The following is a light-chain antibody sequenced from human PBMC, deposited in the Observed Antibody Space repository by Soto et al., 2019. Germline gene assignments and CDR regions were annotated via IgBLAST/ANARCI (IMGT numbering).Light chain of an antibody. CDR2: GAS. CDR1: QSVSSSY. Sequence: EIVLTQSPGTLSLSPVERATLSCRASQSVSSSYLAWYQQKPGQAPRLLIYGASSRATGIPDRFSGSGSGTDFTLTISRLEPEDFAVYYCQQYGSSGTFGQGTKVDTK. V-gene: IGKV3-20*01. CDR3: QQYGSSGT. J-gene: IGKJ1*01.